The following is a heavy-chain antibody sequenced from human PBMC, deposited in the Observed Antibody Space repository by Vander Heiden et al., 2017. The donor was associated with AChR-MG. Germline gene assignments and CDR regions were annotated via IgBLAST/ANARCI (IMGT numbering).Heavy chain of an antibody. Sequence: EVQLLESGGGLVQPGGSLRLSWAASGFPFSSYAMGWGRQAPGKGLEWVSAISGSGGSTYYADSVKGRFTISRDNSKNTLYLQMNSLRAEDTAVYYCAKESWVRPYFDYWGQGTLVTVSS. CDR3: AKESWVRPYFDY. D-gene: IGHD1-26*01. J-gene: IGHJ4*02. V-gene: IGHV3-23*01. CDR1: GFPFSSYA. CDR2: ISGSGGST.